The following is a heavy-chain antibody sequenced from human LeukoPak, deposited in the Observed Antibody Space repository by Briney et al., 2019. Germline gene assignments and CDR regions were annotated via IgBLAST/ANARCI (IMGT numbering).Heavy chain of an antibody. CDR3: AGSIAAAGSSGFDY. CDR2: INAGNGNT. Sequence: GASVKVSCKASGYTFTSYAMHWVRQATGQRLEWMGWINAGNGNTKYSQKFQGRVTITRDTSASTAYMELSSLRSEDTAVYYCAGSIAAAGSSGFDYWGQGTLVTVSS. CDR1: GYTFTSYA. V-gene: IGHV1-3*01. D-gene: IGHD6-13*01. J-gene: IGHJ4*02.